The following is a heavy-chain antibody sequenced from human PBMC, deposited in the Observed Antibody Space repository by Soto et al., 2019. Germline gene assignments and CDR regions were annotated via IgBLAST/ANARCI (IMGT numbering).Heavy chain of an antibody. CDR2: ISSSSSTI. CDR3: ARGNPGNWGSGSYSD. D-gene: IGHD3-10*01. J-gene: IGHJ4*02. CDR1: GFTFSSYS. Sequence: GGSLRLSCAASGFTFSSYSMNWVRQAPGKGLEWVSYISSSSSTIYYADSVKGRFTISRDNAKNSLYLQMNSLRAEDTAVYYCARGNPGNWGSGSYSDWGQGTLVTVSS. V-gene: IGHV3-48*01.